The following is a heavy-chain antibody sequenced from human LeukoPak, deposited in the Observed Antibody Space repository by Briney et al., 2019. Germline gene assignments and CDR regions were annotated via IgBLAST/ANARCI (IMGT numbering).Heavy chain of an antibody. D-gene: IGHD6-25*01. J-gene: IGHJ6*03. CDR2: IGTSNTTM. Sequence: GGSLRLSCAASGFTFSSYTMNWVRQPPGKGLEWVSNIGTSNTTMYYADSVKGRFTISRDNAKNSLYLQMNSLRADDTAVYYCARFAAGGSYYYYMDVWGKGTTVTVSS. CDR1: GFTFSSYT. V-gene: IGHV3-48*01. CDR3: ARFAAGGSYYYYMDV.